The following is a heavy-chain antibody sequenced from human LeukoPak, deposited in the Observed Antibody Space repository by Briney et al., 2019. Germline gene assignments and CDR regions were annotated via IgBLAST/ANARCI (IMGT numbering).Heavy chain of an antibody. CDR1: GGSISSGDYY. Sequence: SQTLSLTCTVSGGSISSGDYYWSWIRQPPGKGLEWIGYIYYSGSTYYNPSLKSRVTISVDTSKNQFSLKLSSVPAAETAVYYCARDPAVTRIFDYWGQGTLVTVSS. CDR3: ARDPAVTRIFDY. J-gene: IGHJ4*02. V-gene: IGHV4-30-4*01. CDR2: IYYSGST. D-gene: IGHD4-17*01.